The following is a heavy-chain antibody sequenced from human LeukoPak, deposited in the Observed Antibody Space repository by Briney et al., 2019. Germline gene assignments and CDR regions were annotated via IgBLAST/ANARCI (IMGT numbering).Heavy chain of an antibody. CDR1: XXXXXXFX. Sequence: SETXSXXXXXSXXXXXXFXXSWVRQPPGRGLEWIAYIYYSGNTNHNPSLKSRVTISLDTSENQFSLKLSSVTAADTAVYYCARHSTGGRGFDSWGQGTLVTVSS. V-gene: IGHV4-59*08. J-gene: IGHJ4*02. CDR2: IYYSGNT. D-gene: IGHD7-27*01. CDR3: ARHSTGGRGFDS.